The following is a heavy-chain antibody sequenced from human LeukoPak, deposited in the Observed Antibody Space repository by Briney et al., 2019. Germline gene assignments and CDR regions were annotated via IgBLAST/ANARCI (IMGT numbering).Heavy chain of an antibody. V-gene: IGHV3-66*01. CDR1: GFTFSSYA. J-gene: IGHJ4*02. D-gene: IGHD4-17*01. CDR3: ARDATTVTRGYFDY. Sequence: GGSLRLSCAASGFTFSSYAMSWVRQAPGKGLEWVSVIYSGGTTYYADSVKGRFTISRDNSKNTLYLQMNSLRAEDTAVYYCARDATTVTRGYFDYWGQGTLVTVSS. CDR2: IYSGGTT.